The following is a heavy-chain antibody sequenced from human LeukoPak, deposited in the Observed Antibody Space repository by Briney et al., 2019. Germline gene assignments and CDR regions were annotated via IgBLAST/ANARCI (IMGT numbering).Heavy chain of an antibody. CDR1: GFTVSSNY. CDR2: IYSGGST. J-gene: IGHJ4*02. Sequence: GGSLRLSCAASGFTVSSNYMSWVRQAPGKGLEWVSVIYSGGSTYYADSVKGRFAISRDNSKNTLYLQMNSLRAEDTAVYYCAKDGVKGYSYRYYFDYWGQGTLVTVSS. CDR3: AKDGVKGYSYRYYFDY. V-gene: IGHV3-66*02. D-gene: IGHD5-18*01.